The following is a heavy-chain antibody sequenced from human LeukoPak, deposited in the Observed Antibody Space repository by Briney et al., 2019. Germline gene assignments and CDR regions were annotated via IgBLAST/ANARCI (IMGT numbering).Heavy chain of an antibody. CDR1: GFTFSRFS. CDR2: IKQDGSEK. Sequence: GGSLRLSCAASGFTFSRFSMSWVRQALGKGLEWVAHIKQDGSEKYYVDSVKGRFTISRDNAKNSLYLQMDSLRADDAAVYYCARQSSRATHDIYGSGPYYWGQGTLVTVSS. V-gene: IGHV3-7*05. J-gene: IGHJ4*02. D-gene: IGHD3-10*01. CDR3: ARQSSRATHDIYGSGPYY.